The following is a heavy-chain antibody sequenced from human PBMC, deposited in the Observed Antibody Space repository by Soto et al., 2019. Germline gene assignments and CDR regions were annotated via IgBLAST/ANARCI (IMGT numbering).Heavy chain of an antibody. CDR3: ARDKITGLFDY. CDR2: INHSGST. D-gene: IGHD2-8*02. V-gene: IGHV4-34*01. Sequence: QVQLQQWGAGLLKPSETLSLTCAVYGGSFSGYYWTWIRQPPGTGLEWIGEINHSGSTNYNPPLKXRXTXSXXTSKNQFSLKLTSVTAADTAVYYCARDKITGLFDYWGQGTLVTVSS. CDR1: GGSFSGYY. J-gene: IGHJ4*02.